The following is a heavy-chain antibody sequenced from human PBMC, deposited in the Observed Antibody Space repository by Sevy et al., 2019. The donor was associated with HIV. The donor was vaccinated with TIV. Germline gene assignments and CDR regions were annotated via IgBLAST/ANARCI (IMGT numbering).Heavy chain of an antibody. J-gene: IGHJ6*02. V-gene: IGHV3-23*01. Sequence: GGSLRLSCAASGFTFSSYAMSWVRQAPGKGLEWVSAISGSGGSTYYADSVKGRFTISRDNSKNTLYLQMNSLRAEDTAVYYWAKAYYDSSGYYYDYYYGMDVWGQGTTVTVSS. CDR3: AKAYYDSSGYYYDYYYGMDV. CDR1: GFTFSSYA. D-gene: IGHD3-22*01. CDR2: ISGSGGST.